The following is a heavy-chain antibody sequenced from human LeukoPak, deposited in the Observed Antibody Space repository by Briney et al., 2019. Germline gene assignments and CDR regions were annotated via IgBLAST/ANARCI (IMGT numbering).Heavy chain of an antibody. Sequence: GGSLRLSCAASGFTFSSYAMSWVRQAPGKWLEWVSSISGSGGSTYYADSVKGRFTISRDNSKNTLYLQMNSLRAEDTAVYYCAKDSSGYDMLFDPWGQGTLVTVSS. CDR2: ISGSGGST. CDR1: GFTFSSYA. D-gene: IGHD5-12*01. J-gene: IGHJ5*02. V-gene: IGHV3-23*01. CDR3: AKDSSGYDMLFDP.